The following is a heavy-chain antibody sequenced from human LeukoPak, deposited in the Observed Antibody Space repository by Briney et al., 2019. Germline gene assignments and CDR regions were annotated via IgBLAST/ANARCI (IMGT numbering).Heavy chain of an antibody. CDR1: GFTFSSYS. J-gene: IGHJ5*02. CDR2: IYSGGGT. Sequence: PGGSLRLSCAASGFTFSSYSMNWVRQAPGKGLEWVSVIYSGGGTNSADSVKGRFTISRDNSKNTLYLQMNSLRAEDTAVYFCARDYDSSGYFTENWFDPWGQGTLVTVSS. D-gene: IGHD3-22*01. V-gene: IGHV3-66*01. CDR3: ARDYDSSGYFTENWFDP.